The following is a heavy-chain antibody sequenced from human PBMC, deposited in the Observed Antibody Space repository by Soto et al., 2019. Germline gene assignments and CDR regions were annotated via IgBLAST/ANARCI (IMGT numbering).Heavy chain of an antibody. V-gene: IGHV3-30*18. CDR1: GFTFSRYG. D-gene: IGHD6-19*01. Sequence: QVQLVESGGGVVQPGRSLRLSCAASGFTFSRYGMHWVRQAPGEGLEWVSLTSYDGSDARYADSVKGRFTISRDNSKNTLYLQMNSLRSEDTAVYYCAKGYEISPPIDSGWYSNYYYGMDVWGQGTTVTVSS. CDR2: TSYDGSDA. CDR3: AKGYEISPPIDSGWYSNYYYGMDV. J-gene: IGHJ6*02.